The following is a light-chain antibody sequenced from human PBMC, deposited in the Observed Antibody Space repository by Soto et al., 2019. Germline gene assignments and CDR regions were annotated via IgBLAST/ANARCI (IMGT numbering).Light chain of an antibody. V-gene: IGLV2-11*01. Sequence: QAVLTQPRSVSGSPGQAVTLSCPGTSSDVGLYNYVSWYQQHPGKASKLLIFDVRHRPSGVPDRFSGSKSCNTASLTISSLQAEDEADYYCSSYAASHPYVFGTG. CDR1: SSDVGLYNY. J-gene: IGLJ1*01. CDR2: DVR. CDR3: SSYAASHPYV.